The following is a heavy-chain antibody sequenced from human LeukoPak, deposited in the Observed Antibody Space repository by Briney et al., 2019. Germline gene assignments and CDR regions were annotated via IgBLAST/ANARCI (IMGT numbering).Heavy chain of an antibody. CDR3: ARDLGSSGWLHLDY. CDR1: GFTFSNYW. J-gene: IGHJ4*02. D-gene: IGHD6-19*01. V-gene: IGHV3-7*01. CDR2: IKTDGSEK. Sequence: GGSLRLSCEGSGFTFSNYWMGWVRQAPGKGLQWVANIKTDGSEKYYVDSVKGRFTISRDNAKNSLYLQMNSLRAEDTAVYYCARDLGSSGWLHLDYWGQGTLVTVSS.